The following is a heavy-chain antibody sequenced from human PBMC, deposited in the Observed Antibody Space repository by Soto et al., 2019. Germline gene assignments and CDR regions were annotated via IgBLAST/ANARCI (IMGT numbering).Heavy chain of an antibody. CDR1: GGSISSCY. D-gene: IGHD1-7*01. CDR2: IYYSGST. Sequence: SETLSLTCTVSGGSISSCYWSWIRQPPGKGLEWIGYIYYSGSTNYNPSLKSRVTISVDTSKNQFSLKLSSVTAADTAVYYCARHFSGGWNYAGGVLGFDYWGQGTLVTVSS. J-gene: IGHJ4*02. CDR3: ARHFSGGWNYAGGVLGFDY. V-gene: IGHV4-59*08.